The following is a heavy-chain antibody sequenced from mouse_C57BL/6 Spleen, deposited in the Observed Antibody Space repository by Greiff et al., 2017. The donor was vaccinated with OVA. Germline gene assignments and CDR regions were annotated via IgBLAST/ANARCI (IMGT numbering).Heavy chain of an antibody. Sequence: EVHLVESGEGLVKPGGSLKLSCAASGFTFSSYAMSWFRQTPEKRLEWVAYISSGGDYIYYADTVKGRFTISRDNARNTLYLQMSSLKSEDTAMYYCTRGRETAQATDAMDYWGQGTSVTVSS. V-gene: IGHV5-9-1*02. CDR1: GFTFSSYA. CDR2: ISSGGDYI. CDR3: TRGRETAQATDAMDY. D-gene: IGHD3-2*02. J-gene: IGHJ4*01.